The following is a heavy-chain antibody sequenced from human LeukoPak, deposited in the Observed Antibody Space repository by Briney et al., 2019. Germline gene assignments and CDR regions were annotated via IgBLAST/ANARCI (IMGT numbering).Heavy chain of an antibody. V-gene: IGHV2-5*02. CDR1: GFSLSTTGVG. J-gene: IGHJ4*02. D-gene: IGHD1-20*01. CDR3: AHRRGGYNWNHGDFDY. CDR2: IYWDDDK. Sequence: SGPALVRPTQALALTCTFTGFSLSTTGVGVGWIRQSPGKALEWLALIYWDDDKRYSPSLKNRLTIAKDASKNLVVLTMTNVDPVDTATYYCAHRRGGYNWNHGDFDYWGQGTLVTVSS.